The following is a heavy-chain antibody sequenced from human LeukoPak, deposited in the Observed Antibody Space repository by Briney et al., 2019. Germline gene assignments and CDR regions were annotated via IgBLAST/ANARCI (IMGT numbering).Heavy chain of an antibody. V-gene: IGHV4-30-4*08. Sequence: SETLSLSCTVSGGSISSGDYYWSWIRQPPGKGLEWIGYIYYSGSTYYNPSLKSRVTISVDTSKNQFSLKLSSVTAADTAVYYCARGRSNYYYMDVWGKGTTVTVSS. CDR3: ARGRSNYYYMDV. J-gene: IGHJ6*03. CDR1: GGSISSGDYY. CDR2: IYYSGST. D-gene: IGHD1-26*01.